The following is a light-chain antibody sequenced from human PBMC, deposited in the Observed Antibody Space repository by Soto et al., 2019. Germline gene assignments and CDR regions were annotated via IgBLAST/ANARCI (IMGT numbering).Light chain of an antibody. Sequence: QSVLTQPPSVSGAPGQRVTISCTGSSSNIGAPYDVHWYQQLPGKAPKLLIYDNSNRPSGVPERFSGSKSGTSASLAITGLQAEDEADYYCQSYDSSLSGYVFGTGTKVTVL. CDR3: QSYDSSLSGYV. J-gene: IGLJ1*01. CDR2: DNS. V-gene: IGLV1-40*01. CDR1: SSNIGAPYD.